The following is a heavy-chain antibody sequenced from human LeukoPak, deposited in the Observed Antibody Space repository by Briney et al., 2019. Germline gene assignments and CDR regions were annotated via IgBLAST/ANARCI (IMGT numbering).Heavy chain of an antibody. V-gene: IGHV3-7*01. CDR1: GFTLSSNY. CDR3: ARVPMIAARPRYFQH. CDR2: IKQDGSEK. J-gene: IGHJ1*01. D-gene: IGHD6-6*01. Sequence: GGSLRLSCAASGFTLSSNYMSWVRQAPGKGLEWVANIKQDGSEKYYVDSVKGRFTISRDNAKNSLYLQMNSLRAEDTAVYCCARVPMIAARPRYFQHWGQGTLVTVSS.